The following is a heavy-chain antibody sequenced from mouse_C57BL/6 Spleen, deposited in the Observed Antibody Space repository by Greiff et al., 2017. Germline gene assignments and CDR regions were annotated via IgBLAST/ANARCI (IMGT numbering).Heavy chain of an antibody. J-gene: IGHJ4*01. Sequence: QVQLQQPGAELVRPGSSVKLSCKASGYTLTSYWMDWVKQRPGQGLEWIGNIYPSDSETHYNQKFKDKATLTVDKSSSTAYMQLSSLTSEDSAVYYCARWDYDADYYAMDYWGQGTTVTVSS. D-gene: IGHD2-4*01. CDR2: IYPSDSET. CDR3: ARWDYDADYYAMDY. V-gene: IGHV1-61*01. CDR1: GYTLTSYW.